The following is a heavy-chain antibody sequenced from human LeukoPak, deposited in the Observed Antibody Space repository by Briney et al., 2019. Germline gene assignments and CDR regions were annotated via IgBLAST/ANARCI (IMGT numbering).Heavy chain of an antibody. Sequence: PGGSLRLSCAASGFTFSSYAMSWVRQAAGRGLEWVSAISGSGGSTYYADSEKGRFTISRDNSKNTLYLQMNSLRAEDTAVYYCAKGALRFGELSGHWGQGTLVTVSS. J-gene: IGHJ4*02. CDR2: ISGSGGST. V-gene: IGHV3-23*01. CDR1: GFTFSSYA. D-gene: IGHD3-10*01. CDR3: AKGALRFGELSGH.